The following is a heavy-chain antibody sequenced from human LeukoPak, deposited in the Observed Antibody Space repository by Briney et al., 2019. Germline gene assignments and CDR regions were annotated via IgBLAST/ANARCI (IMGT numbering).Heavy chain of an antibody. J-gene: IGHJ5*02. CDR3: ARGPNEYYGDYVVSWFDP. CDR2: IYTSGST. CDR1: GGSISSYY. V-gene: IGHV4-4*07. D-gene: IGHD4-17*01. Sequence: SETLSLTCTVSGGSISSYYWSWIWQPAGKGLEWIGRIYTSGSTNYNPSLKSRVSMSIDTSKNQFSLKLISVTAADTAVYYCARGPNEYYGDYVVSWFDPWGQGTLVTVSS.